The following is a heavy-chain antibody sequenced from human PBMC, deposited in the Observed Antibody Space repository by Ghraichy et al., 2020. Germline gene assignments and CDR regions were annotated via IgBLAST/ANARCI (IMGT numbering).Heavy chain of an antibody. D-gene: IGHD2-2*01. CDR1: GGSISGYY. J-gene: IGHJ4*02. Sequence: LSLTCTVSGGSISGYYWSWIRQPPGKGLEWIAYIYYSGTITYNPSLKSRVTMSVDTSKNQFSLKLSSVTAADTAVYYCSRDSSYALDYWGRGTLVTVSS. CDR3: SRDSSYALDY. CDR2: IYYSGTI. V-gene: IGHV4-59*01.